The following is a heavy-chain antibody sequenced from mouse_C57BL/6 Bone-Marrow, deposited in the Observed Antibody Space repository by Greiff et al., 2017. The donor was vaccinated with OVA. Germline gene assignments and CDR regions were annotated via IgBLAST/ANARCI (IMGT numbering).Heavy chain of an antibody. J-gene: IGHJ2*01. Sequence: EVQLQQSGPELVKPGASVKISCKASGYTFTDYYMNWVKQSHGKSLEWIGDINPNNGGTSYNQKFKGKATLTVDKSSSTAYMELRSLTSEDSAVYYCARCTTVVEDCDYWGQGTTLTVSS. D-gene: IGHD1-1*01. CDR2: INPNNGGT. CDR1: GYTFTDYY. CDR3: ARCTTVVEDCDY. V-gene: IGHV1-26*01.